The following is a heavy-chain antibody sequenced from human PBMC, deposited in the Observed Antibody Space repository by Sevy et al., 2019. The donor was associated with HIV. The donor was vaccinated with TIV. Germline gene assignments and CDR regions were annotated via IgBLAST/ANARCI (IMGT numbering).Heavy chain of an antibody. CDR1: GGSFSGYY. Sequence: LTCAVYGGSFSGYYWSWIRQPPGKGLEWIGEINHSGSTNYNPSLKSRVTISVDTSKNQFSLKLSSVTAADTAVYYCARGEGDLTIWGQGTLVTVSS. J-gene: IGHJ4*02. D-gene: IGHD3-3*01. V-gene: IGHV4-34*01. CDR2: INHSGST. CDR3: ARGEGDLTI.